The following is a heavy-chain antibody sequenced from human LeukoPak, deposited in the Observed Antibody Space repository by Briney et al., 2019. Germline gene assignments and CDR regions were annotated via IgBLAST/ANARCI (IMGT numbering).Heavy chain of an antibody. CDR3: AKGHCSSTSCYYLGVPLDY. CDR2: ISGSGGST. J-gene: IGHJ4*02. V-gene: IGHV3-23*01. Sequence: GGSLRLSCAASGFTFSSYAMSWVRQAPGKGLEWVSAISGSGGSTYYADSVKGRFTISRDNSKNTPYLQMNSLRAEDTAVYYCAKGHCSSTSCYYLGVPLDYWGQGTLVTVSS. D-gene: IGHD2-2*01. CDR1: GFTFSSYA.